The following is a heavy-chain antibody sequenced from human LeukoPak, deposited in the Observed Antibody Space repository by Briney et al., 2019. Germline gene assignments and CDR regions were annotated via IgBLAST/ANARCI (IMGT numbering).Heavy chain of an antibody. CDR1: RFTFSIYS. CDR2: ISGSGGST. V-gene: IGHV3-23*01. CDR3: AKGGNPFDY. J-gene: IGHJ4*02. Sequence: GRSLRLSCASSRFTFSIYSMSGVREAPGKGLECVSAISGSGGSTYYADSVKGRFTISRDNSKNTLYLQMNSLRAEDTAVYYCAKGGNPFDYWGQGTLVTVSS.